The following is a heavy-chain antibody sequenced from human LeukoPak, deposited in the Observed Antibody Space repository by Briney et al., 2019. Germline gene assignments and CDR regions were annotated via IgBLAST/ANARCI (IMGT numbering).Heavy chain of an antibody. J-gene: IGHJ4*02. V-gene: IGHV4-38-2*02. CDR2: IYHSGST. CDR3: ARAGYCTNGVCYSLMGNTFDY. D-gene: IGHD2-8*01. CDR1: GYSISSGYY. Sequence: PSETLSLTCTVSGYSISSGYYWGWIRQPPGKGLEWIGSIYHSGSTYYNPSLKSRVTISVDTSKNQFSLKLSSVTAADTAVYYCARAGYCTNGVCYSLMGNTFDYWGQGTLVTVSS.